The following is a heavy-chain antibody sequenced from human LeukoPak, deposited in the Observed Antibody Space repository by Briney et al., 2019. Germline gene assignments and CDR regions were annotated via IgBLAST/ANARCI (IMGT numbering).Heavy chain of an antibody. CDR2: INWIGGST. D-gene: IGHD3-16*01. V-gene: IGHV3-20*04. CDR1: GFTFDVYG. J-gene: IGHJ4*02. Sequence: LPGGSLRLSCAASGFTFDVYGMSSVRQAPGKGREWVSGINWIGGSTGYADSVKGRFTISRDNDKNSLYLQMNSLRAEDTAFYYCARDHIWGFPSAFDHWGQGTLVTVSS. CDR3: ARDHIWGFPSAFDH.